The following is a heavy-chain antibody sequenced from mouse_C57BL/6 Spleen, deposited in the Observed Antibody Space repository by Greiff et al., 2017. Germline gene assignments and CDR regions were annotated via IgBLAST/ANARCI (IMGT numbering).Heavy chain of an antibody. CDR1: GFTFSDYG. CDR3: ATPYYDGYYESYAMDY. V-gene: IGHV5-17*01. Sequence: EVKLMESGGGLVKPGGSLKLSCAASGFTFSDYGMHWVRQAPEKGLEWVAYISSGSSTIYYADTVKGRFTISRDNAKNTLFLQMTSLRSEDTAMYYCATPYYDGYYESYAMDYWGQGTSVTVSS. CDR2: ISSGSSTI. D-gene: IGHD2-3*01. J-gene: IGHJ4*01.